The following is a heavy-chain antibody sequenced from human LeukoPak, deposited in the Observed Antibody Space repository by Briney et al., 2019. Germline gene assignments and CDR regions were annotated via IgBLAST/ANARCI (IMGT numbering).Heavy chain of an antibody. J-gene: IGHJ4*02. CDR2: IIPIFGTA. CDR3: AREFGYYDSSGSFDY. CDR1: GYTFTSYG. Sequence: ASVKVSCKASGYTFTSYGISWVRQVPGQGLEWMGGIIPIFGTASYAQKFQGRVTMTRNTSISTAYMELSSLRSEDTAVYYCAREFGYYDSSGSFDYWGQGTLVTVSS. D-gene: IGHD3-22*01. V-gene: IGHV1-8*02.